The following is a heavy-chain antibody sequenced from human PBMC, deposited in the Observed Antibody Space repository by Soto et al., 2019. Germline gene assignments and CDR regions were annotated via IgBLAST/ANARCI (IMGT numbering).Heavy chain of an antibody. Sequence: GGSLRLSCAASGFTFSSYAMSWVRQAPGKGLEWVSAISGSGGSTYYADSVKGRFTISRDNSKNTLYLQMNSLRAEDTAVYYCAKYSHYGSGSPDYFDYWGQGTLVTVSS. V-gene: IGHV3-23*01. D-gene: IGHD3-10*01. J-gene: IGHJ4*02. CDR3: AKYSHYGSGSPDYFDY. CDR1: GFTFSSYA. CDR2: ISGSGGST.